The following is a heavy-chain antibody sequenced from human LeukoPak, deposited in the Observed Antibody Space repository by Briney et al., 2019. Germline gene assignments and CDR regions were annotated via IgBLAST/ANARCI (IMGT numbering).Heavy chain of an antibody. V-gene: IGHV3-23*01. J-gene: IGHJ4*02. D-gene: IGHD3-22*01. Sequence: GGSLRLSCAASGFTLRSFAFTWVRPAPGQGLEWVSAIIGSGGSTYYADSVKGRFTISRDNSKNTLYLQMNSLRAEDTAVYYCAKRGYHYDSSGYYWLDYWGQGTLVTVSS. CDR2: IIGSGGST. CDR3: AKRGYHYDSSGYYWLDY. CDR1: GFTLRSFA.